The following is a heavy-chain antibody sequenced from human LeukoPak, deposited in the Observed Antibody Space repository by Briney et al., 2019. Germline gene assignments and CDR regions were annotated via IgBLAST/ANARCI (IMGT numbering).Heavy chain of an antibody. V-gene: IGHV3-23*01. J-gene: IGHJ6*03. Sequence: GGSLRLSCTASGFTFGDYAMSWVRQAPGKGLEWVSAISGSGGSTYYADSVKGRSTISRDNSKNTLYLQMNSLRAEDTAVYYCANTAATIFGVVTVSGYYYYYMDVWGKGTTVTVSS. CDR3: ANTAATIFGVVTVSGYYYYYMDV. CDR1: GFTFGDYA. D-gene: IGHD3-3*01. CDR2: ISGSGGST.